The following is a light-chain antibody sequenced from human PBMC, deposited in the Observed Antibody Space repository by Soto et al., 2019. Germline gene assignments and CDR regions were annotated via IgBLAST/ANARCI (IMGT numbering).Light chain of an antibody. Sequence: DIQMTQSPSSLSASVGDRVTITCQASQDIANYLNWYQQKPGKAPKLLIYDASSLEPGVPSRFSGSGSGTDFTFTITSLQAEDIAVYYCQQYNSLPITFGQGTRL. CDR3: QQYNSLPIT. CDR2: DAS. J-gene: IGKJ5*01. CDR1: QDIANY. V-gene: IGKV1-33*01.